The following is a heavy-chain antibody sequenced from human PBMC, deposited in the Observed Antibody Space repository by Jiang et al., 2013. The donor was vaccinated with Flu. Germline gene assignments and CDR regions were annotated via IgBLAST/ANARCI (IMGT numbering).Heavy chain of an antibody. D-gene: IGHD5-18*01. V-gene: IGHV3-7*03. CDR1: GLTFYTYS. CDR3: ATQRPRGYTYRPFDF. CDR2: IKHDGTDK. J-gene: IGHJ4*02. Sequence: VQLVESGGGVVQPGGSLRLSCAASGLTFYTYSMSWVRQAPGQGLEWLATIKHDGTDKFYVDSVKGRFAISRDNTKNSLFXQMNSLRAEDTAVYYCATQRPRGYTYRPFDFWGQG.